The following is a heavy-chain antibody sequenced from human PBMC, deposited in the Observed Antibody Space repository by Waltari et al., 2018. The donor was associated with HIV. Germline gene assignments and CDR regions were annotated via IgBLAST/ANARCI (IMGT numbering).Heavy chain of an antibody. Sequence: QVQLQESGPGLVKPSETLSLTCTVSGGSFNSYHWTWIRQPPGKGQGWIGYIYYTGRTNCNPALKGRVTISVDTSKNQFSLKLSSVTAADTAVYYCARVLFAVGSNWFDPWGQGTLVTVSS. D-gene: IGHD1-26*01. CDR2: IYYTGRT. V-gene: IGHV4-59*01. CDR3: ARVLFAVGSNWFDP. J-gene: IGHJ5*02. CDR1: GGSFNSYH.